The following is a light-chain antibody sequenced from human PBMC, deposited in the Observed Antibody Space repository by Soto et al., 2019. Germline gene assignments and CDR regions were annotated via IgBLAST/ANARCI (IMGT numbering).Light chain of an antibody. J-gene: IGLJ2*01. CDR3: SSYTSSTTLSVI. V-gene: IGLV2-14*01. CDR2: GVT. Sequence: QSALTQPASVSGSPGQSITISCTGTSSDVGGYNYDSWYQQHPGKAPKLMIYGVTNRPSGVSNRFSGSKSGNTASLTISGLQADDEADYYCSSYTSSTTLSVIFGGGTKLTVL. CDR1: SSDVGGYNY.